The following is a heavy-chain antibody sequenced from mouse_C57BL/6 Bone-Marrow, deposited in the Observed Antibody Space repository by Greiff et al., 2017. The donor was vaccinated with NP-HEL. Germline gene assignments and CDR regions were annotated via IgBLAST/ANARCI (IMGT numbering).Heavy chain of an antibody. CDR3: ARRDYGSSYDFDY. D-gene: IGHD1-1*01. CDR1: GYTFTGYW. J-gene: IGHJ2*01. Sequence: VQLQQSGAELMKPGASVKLSCKATGYTFTGYWIEWVKQRPGHGLEWIGEILPGSGSTNSNEKFKGKATFTADTSSNTAYMQLSSLTTEDSAIYYCARRDYGSSYDFDYWGQGTTLTVSS. CDR2: ILPGSGST. V-gene: IGHV1-9*01.